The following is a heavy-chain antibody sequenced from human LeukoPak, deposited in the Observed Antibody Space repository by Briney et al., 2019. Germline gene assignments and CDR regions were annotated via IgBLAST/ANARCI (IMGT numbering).Heavy chain of an antibody. CDR2: IRFNGNNQ. CDR1: GFSLSSYG. V-gene: IGHV3-30*02. J-gene: IGHJ4*02. Sequence: PGGSLRLSCAASGFSLSSYGMHWVRQAPGKGLEWVAFIRFNGNNQYYADSVRGRFTISRDTSKNTLYLQMNSLRAEDTAVYYCAKDLGDSNWYRGSDYWGQGTLVTVSS. CDR3: AKDLGDSNWYRGSDY. D-gene: IGHD6-13*01.